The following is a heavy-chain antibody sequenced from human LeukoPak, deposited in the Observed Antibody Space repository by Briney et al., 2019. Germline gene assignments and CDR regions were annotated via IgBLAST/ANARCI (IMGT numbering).Heavy chain of an antibody. J-gene: IGHJ4*02. Sequence: SVKVSCKASGGTFSSYAISWVRQAPGQGLEWMGRIIPVLGIANYAQKFQGRVTITADKSTSTAYMELSSLRSEDTAVYYCARDGVVPAAGFSYWGQGTLVTVSS. D-gene: IGHD2-2*01. CDR1: GGTFSSYA. CDR2: IIPVLGIA. V-gene: IGHV1-69*04. CDR3: ARDGVVPAAGFSY.